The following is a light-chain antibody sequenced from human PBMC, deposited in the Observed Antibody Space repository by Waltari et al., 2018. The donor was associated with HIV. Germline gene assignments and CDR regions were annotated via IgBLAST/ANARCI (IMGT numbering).Light chain of an antibody. CDR1: NIGSKS. Sequence: SYVLTQPPSVSAAPGQTATITCAAHNIGSKSVHWYQQNAGQSPVLVVYDGSVRPSGTPERISGSKFGNTATLTISGVEAGDEADYYCHVWDSDTKHVLFGGGTKLTVL. J-gene: IGLJ3*02. CDR3: HVWDSDTKHVL. V-gene: IGLV3-21*02. CDR2: DGS.